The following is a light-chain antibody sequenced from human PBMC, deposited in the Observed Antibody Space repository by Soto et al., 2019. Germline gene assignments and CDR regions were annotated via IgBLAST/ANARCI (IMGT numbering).Light chain of an antibody. V-gene: IGLV1-47*02. Sequence: QSVLTQPPSGSATPGQRVTISCPGSRSNIGSNYVYWYQRRPGTAPKLLTHSNNQRPSGVPDRFSGSKSGTSASLAFSGVRCEDEADYYYAAWDDCLSAVVFGGGTKLIV. CDR3: AAWDDCLSAVV. J-gene: IGLJ2*01. CDR2: SNN. CDR1: RSNIGSNY.